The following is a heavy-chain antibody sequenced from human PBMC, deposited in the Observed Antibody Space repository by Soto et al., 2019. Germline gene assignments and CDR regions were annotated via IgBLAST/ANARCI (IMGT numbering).Heavy chain of an antibody. J-gene: IGHJ4*02. CDR1: GGSFSGYY. D-gene: IGHD3-16*02. CDR2: INHRGST. Sequence: QVQLQQWGAGLLKPSETLSLTCAVYGGSFSGYYWSWIRQPPGKGPEWIGEINHRGSTNYNPSLKSRVTISVDTSKNQFSLKLNSVTAAETAVYYCARSVIRYKYYFDYWGQGTLVTVSS. CDR3: ARSVIRYKYYFDY. V-gene: IGHV4-34*01.